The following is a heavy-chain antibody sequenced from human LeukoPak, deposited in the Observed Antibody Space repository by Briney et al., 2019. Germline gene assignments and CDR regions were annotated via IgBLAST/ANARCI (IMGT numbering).Heavy chain of an antibody. J-gene: IGHJ6*03. D-gene: IGHD6-13*01. CDR1: GGSFSSYY. V-gene: IGHV4-4*08. CDR3: ARASSTWGSSYYLDV. Sequence: SETLSLTCTVSGGSFSSYYWSWIRQPPGKGLEWIGYIYTSGSANYNPSLNSRVTISVDSSNTQFSLKLSSVTAADTAVYHCARASSTWGSSYYLDVWGKGTTVTVSS. CDR2: IYTSGSA.